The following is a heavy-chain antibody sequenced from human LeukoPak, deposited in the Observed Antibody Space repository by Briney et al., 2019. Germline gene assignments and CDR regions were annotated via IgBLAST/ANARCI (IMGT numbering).Heavy chain of an antibody. CDR1: GGTFSSYA. D-gene: IGHD5-18*01. CDR2: IIPIFGTA. V-gene: IGHV1-69*13. Sequence: ASVKVSCKASGGTFSSYAISWVRQAPGQGLEWMGGIIPIFGTANYAQKFQGRVTITADESTSTAYMELSSLRSEDTAVYYCARPGEVDTAMVTFHYWGQRTLVTVSS. CDR3: ARPGEVDTAMVTFHY. J-gene: IGHJ4*02.